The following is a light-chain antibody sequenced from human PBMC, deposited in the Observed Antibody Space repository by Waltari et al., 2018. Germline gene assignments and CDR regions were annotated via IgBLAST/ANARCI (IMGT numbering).Light chain of an antibody. CDR2: VNSDGSH. J-gene: IGLJ3*02. CDR1: SGHSTNA. V-gene: IGLV4-69*01. Sequence: QLVLPQSTSASASLAASVKLTSTLISGHSTNAIAWLQQQPEKGPRYLMKVNSDGSHSKGDEIPDRFSGSSSGTERYLTISSLQSEDEADYYCQTGGHGTWVFGGGTKLTVL. CDR3: QTGGHGTWV.